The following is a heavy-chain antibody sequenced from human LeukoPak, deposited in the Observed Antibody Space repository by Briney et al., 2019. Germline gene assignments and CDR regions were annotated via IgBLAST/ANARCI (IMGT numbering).Heavy chain of an antibody. D-gene: IGHD3-10*01. CDR2: ISSSSSYI. CDR3: ARDAPTLWGHDAFDI. CDR1: GFTFSSYS. Sequence: PGGSLRLSCAASGFTFSSYSMNWVRQAPGKGLEWVSSISSSSSYIYYADSVKGRFTISRDNAKNSLYLQMNSLRAEDTAVYYCARDAPTLWGHDAFDIWGQGTMVTVSS. V-gene: IGHV3-21*01. J-gene: IGHJ3*02.